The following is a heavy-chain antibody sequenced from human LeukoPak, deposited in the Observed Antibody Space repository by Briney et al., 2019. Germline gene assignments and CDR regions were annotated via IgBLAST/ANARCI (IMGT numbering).Heavy chain of an antibody. Sequence: SETLSLTCTVSGGSISSYYWSWMRQPPGKGLEWIGYIYYSGSTNYNPSLKSRVTISVDTSKNQFSLKLSSVTAADTAVYYCARDATYYYGSGSYSTFDYWGQGTLVTVS. CDR2: IYYSGST. D-gene: IGHD3-10*01. CDR1: GGSISSYY. CDR3: ARDATYYYGSGSYSTFDY. J-gene: IGHJ4*02. V-gene: IGHV4-59*01.